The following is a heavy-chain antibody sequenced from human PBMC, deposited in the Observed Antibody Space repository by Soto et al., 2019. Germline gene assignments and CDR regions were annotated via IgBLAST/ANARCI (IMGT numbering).Heavy chain of an antibody. V-gene: IGHV4-34*01. D-gene: IGHD6-13*01. CDR3: ARAYRGSSWYLDY. CDR1: GGSFSGYY. J-gene: IGHJ4*02. Sequence: SETLSLTCAVYGGSFSGYYWSWIRQPPGKGLEWIGEINHSGSTNYNPSLKSRVTISVDTSKNQFSLKLSSVTAADTAVYYCARAYRGSSWYLDYWGQGTLVTVSS. CDR2: INHSGST.